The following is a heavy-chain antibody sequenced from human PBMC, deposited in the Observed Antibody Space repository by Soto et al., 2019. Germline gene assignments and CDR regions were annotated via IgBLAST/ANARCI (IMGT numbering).Heavy chain of an antibody. V-gene: IGHV3-7*01. CDR2: IKPDESEK. J-gene: IGHJ5*02. CDR3: VRGGSNYAS. D-gene: IGHD4-4*01. CDR1: GFTFSDSW. Sequence: EVQLVESGGGLVQPGGSLRLSCTASGFTFSDSWMTWVRKAPGKGLGGVARIKPDESEKKYADSVKGRFSISRDNAKNSMYLQMDSLRGEDTAVYYCVRGGSNYASWGQGTLVTVSS.